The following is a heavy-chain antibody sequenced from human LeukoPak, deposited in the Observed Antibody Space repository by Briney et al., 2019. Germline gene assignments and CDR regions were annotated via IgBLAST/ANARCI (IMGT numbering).Heavy chain of an antibody. CDR2: LYSVGDT. V-gene: IGHV3-53*01. Sequence: GSLRLSCAASGFTFSSYAMSWVRQAPGKGLEWVSVLYSVGDTYYGDSVKGRFTISRDNSKNTLYLQMNSLRAEDTAVYYCAGTKNIAAAGRLDYWGQGTLVTVSS. CDR1: GFTFSSYA. J-gene: IGHJ4*02. CDR3: AGTKNIAAAGRLDY. D-gene: IGHD6-13*01.